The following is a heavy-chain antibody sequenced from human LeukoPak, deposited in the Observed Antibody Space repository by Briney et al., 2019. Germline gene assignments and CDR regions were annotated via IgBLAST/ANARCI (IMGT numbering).Heavy chain of an antibody. CDR2: IYYSGST. J-gene: IGHJ6*03. Sequence: SETLSLTCTVSGGPISSDYWSSIRQSPGKGLEWIGYIYYSGSTNYNPSLKSRVTISVDTSKNHFSLNLSSVTAADTAVYYCARGYYYYMDVWGKGTTVTVSS. CDR1: GGPISSDY. V-gene: IGHV4-59*01. CDR3: ARGYYYYMDV.